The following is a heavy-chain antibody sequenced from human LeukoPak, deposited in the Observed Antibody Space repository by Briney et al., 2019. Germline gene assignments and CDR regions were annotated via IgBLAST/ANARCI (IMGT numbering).Heavy chain of an antibody. D-gene: IGHD1-26*01. CDR3: AKNPVGAQPGAFDI. CDR2: IRYDGSNK. Sequence: GGSLRLSCAASGFTFSSYGMHWVRQAPGKGLEWVAFIRYDGSNKYYADSVKGRFTISRDNSKNTLYLQMNSLRAEDTAVYYCAKNPVGAQPGAFDIWGQGTMVTVSS. J-gene: IGHJ3*02. V-gene: IGHV3-30*02. CDR1: GFTFSSYG.